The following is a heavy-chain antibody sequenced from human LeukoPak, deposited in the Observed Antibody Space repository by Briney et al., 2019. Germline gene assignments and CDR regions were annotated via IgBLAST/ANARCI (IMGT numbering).Heavy chain of an antibody. CDR1: GFTVSSNY. CDR3: AKEVKWELRRAFDY. J-gene: IGHJ4*02. D-gene: IGHD1-26*01. V-gene: IGHV3-53*05. Sequence: GGSLRLSCAASGFTVSSNYMSWVRQAPGKGLEWVSVIYSGGSTYYADSVKGRFTISRDNSKNTLYLQMNSLRAEDTAVYYCAKEVKWELRRAFDYWGQGTLVTVSS. CDR2: IYSGGST.